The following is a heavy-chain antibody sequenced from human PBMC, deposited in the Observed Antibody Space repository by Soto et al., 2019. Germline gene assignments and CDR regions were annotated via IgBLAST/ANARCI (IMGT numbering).Heavy chain of an antibody. V-gene: IGHV4-34*01. Sequence: QVQLQQWGAGLLKPSETLSLTCAVSGGSFSGYYWSWSRQPPGKGLEWIGEMNDSGSTKYNASLGSRVALSVDTSKGYFYLKLTSVTAADTAVYYCASPRWNYIYWGQGTLVAVSS. J-gene: IGHJ1*01. CDR1: GGSFSGYY. CDR2: MNDSGST. D-gene: IGHD1-7*01. CDR3: ASPRWNYIY.